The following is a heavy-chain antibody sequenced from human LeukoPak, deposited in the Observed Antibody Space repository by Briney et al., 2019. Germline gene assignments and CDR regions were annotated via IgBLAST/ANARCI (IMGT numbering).Heavy chain of an antibody. V-gene: IGHV3-48*03. Sequence: GGSLRLSCAASGFTFSSYEMNWVRQAPGKGLEWVSYISSSGSTIYYANSVKDRFTISRDNAKNSLYLQMNSLRAEDTAVYYCAELGITMIGGVWGKGTTVTISS. J-gene: IGHJ6*04. CDR2: ISSSGSTI. CDR1: GFTFSSYE. D-gene: IGHD3-10*02. CDR3: AELGITMIGGV.